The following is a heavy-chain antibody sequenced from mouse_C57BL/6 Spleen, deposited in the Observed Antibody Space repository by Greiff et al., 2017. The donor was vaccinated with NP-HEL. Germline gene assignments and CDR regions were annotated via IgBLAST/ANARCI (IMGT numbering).Heavy chain of an antibody. CDR1: GFNIKDYY. V-gene: IGHV14-1*01. Sequence: EVQVVESGAELVRPGASVKLSCTASGFNIKDYYMHWVKQRPEQGLEWIGRIDPEDGDTEYAPKFQGKATMTADTSSNTAYLQLSSLTSEDTAVYYCTRDYGSSYNFDYWGQGTTLTVSS. D-gene: IGHD1-1*01. CDR3: TRDYGSSYNFDY. CDR2: IDPEDGDT. J-gene: IGHJ2*01.